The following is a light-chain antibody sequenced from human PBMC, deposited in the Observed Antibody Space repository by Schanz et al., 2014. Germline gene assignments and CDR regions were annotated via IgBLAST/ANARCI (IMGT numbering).Light chain of an antibody. J-gene: IGLJ3*02. CDR2: EGN. CDR3: CSYRENNGPSWV. V-gene: IGLV2-23*01. CDR1: SSDIGSYNL. Sequence: QSALTQPASVSGSPGQSITISCTGTSSDIGSYNLVSWYQQRPGKAPKLMIYEGNMRPSGVSNRFSGSKSGNTASLTISGLQAEDEAQYFCCSYRENNGPSWVFGGGTKLTVL.